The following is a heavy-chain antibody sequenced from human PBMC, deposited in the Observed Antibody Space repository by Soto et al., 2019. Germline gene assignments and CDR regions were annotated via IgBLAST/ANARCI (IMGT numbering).Heavy chain of an antibody. D-gene: IGHD1-1*01. V-gene: IGHV3-23*01. CDR3: AKGPSTILYYFDY. CDR2: ISGSGGST. Sequence: PGGSLRLSCVASGFNFDNYGMSWVRQAPGEGLEWVSAISGSGGSTYYADSVKGRFTISRDNSKNTLYLQMNSLRAEDTAVYYCAKGPSTILYYFDYWGQGTLVTVSS. CDR1: GFNFDNYG. J-gene: IGHJ4*02.